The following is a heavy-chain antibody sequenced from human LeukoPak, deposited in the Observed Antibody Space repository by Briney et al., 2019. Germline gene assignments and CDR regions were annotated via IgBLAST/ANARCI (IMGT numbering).Heavy chain of an antibody. CDR1: GFTFSDYY. J-gene: IGHJ6*02. Sequence: GGSLRLSCAASGFTFSDYYMSWIRQAPGKGLEWVSYISSSGSTIYYADSVKGRFTISRDNAKNSPYLQMNSLRAEDTAVYYCARVDSYCSSTSCYNYYYGMDVWGQGTTVTVSS. V-gene: IGHV3-11*01. CDR3: ARVDSYCSSTSCYNYYYGMDV. D-gene: IGHD2-2*01. CDR2: ISSSGSTI.